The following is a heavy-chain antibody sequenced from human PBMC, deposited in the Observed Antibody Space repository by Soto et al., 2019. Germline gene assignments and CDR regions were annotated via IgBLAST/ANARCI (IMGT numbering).Heavy chain of an antibody. D-gene: IGHD3-3*01. CDR3: VRPLFPRDYDFRSGAYSGMDV. V-gene: IGHV3-53*01. CDR1: GFTVSSNY. CDR2: IYSGGST. J-gene: IGHJ6*02. Sequence: GGSLRLSCAASGFTVSSNYMSWVRQAPGKGLEWVSVIYSGGSTYYADSVKGRFTISRDNSKNTLYLQMNSLRAEDTAVYYCVRPLFPRDYDFRSGAYSGMDVWGQGTTVTVYS.